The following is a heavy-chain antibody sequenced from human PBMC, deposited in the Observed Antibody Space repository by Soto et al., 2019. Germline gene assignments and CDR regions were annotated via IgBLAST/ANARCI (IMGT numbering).Heavy chain of an antibody. J-gene: IGHJ6*02. CDR3: AREGDIVVVPAATQEYYYYGMDV. CDR2: ISAYNGNT. V-gene: IGHV1-18*04. D-gene: IGHD2-2*01. CDR1: GYTFTSYG. Sequence: ASVKVSCKASGYTFTSYGISWVRQAPGQGLEWMGWISAYNGNTNYAQKLQGRVTMTTDTSTSTAYMELRSLRSDDTAVYYCAREGDIVVVPAATQEYYYYGMDVWGQATTFTVSS.